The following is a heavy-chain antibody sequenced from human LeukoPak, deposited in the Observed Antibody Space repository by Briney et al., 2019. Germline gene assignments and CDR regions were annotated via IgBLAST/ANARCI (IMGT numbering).Heavy chain of an antibody. D-gene: IGHD2-2*01. CDR1: GFTFSSYG. CDR2: IRYDGSNK. J-gene: IGHJ4*02. Sequence: GGSLRLSCAASGFTFSSYGMHWVRQAPGKGLEWVAFIRYDGSNKYYADSVKGRFTISRDNSKNTLYLQMNSLRAEDTAVYYCAREGPAAEGSFDYWGQGTLVTVSS. CDR3: AREGPAAEGSFDY. V-gene: IGHV3-30*02.